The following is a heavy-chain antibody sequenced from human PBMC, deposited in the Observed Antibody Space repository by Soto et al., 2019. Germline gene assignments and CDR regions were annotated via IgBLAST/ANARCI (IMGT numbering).Heavy chain of an antibody. CDR2: INPNSGGT. Sequence: ASVKVSCKASGYTFTGYYMHWVRQAPGQGLEWMGWINPNSGGTNYAQKFQGRVTMTRDTSISTAYMELSRLRSDDTAVYYCARDPFLWFGEAASMDVWGQGTTVTVPS. V-gene: IGHV1-2*02. CDR3: ARDPFLWFGEAASMDV. CDR1: GYTFTGYY. J-gene: IGHJ6*02. D-gene: IGHD3-10*01.